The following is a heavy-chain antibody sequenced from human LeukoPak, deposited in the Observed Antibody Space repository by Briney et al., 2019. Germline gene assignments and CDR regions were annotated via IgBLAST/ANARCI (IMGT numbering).Heavy chain of an antibody. J-gene: IGHJ4*02. D-gene: IGHD6-13*01. CDR1: GGSISSYY. CDR2: FYYSGST. V-gene: IGHV4-59*04. CDR3: ARLVVSSWYHEVLLGRDY. Sequence: PSETLSLTCTVSGGSISSYYWSWIRQPPGKGLEWLGNFYYSGSTYYKPSLKSRVTISVDTSKNQISLKLSSVTAADTAVYYCARLVVSSWYHEVLLGRDYWGQGTLVTVSS.